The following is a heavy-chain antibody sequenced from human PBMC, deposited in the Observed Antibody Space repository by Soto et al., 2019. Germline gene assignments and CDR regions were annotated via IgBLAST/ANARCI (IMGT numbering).Heavy chain of an antibody. V-gene: IGHV1-8*01. D-gene: IGHD2-2*02. CDR2: MNPNSGNT. CDR1: GYTFTSYD. CDR3: ARGPFYCSSTSCYTGNWFDP. Sequence: ASVKVSCKASGYTFTSYDINWVRQATGQGLEWMGWMNPNSGNTGYAQKFQDRVTMTRNTSISTAYMELSSLRSEDTAVYYCARGPFYCSSTSCYTGNWFDPWGQGTLVTVSS. J-gene: IGHJ5*02.